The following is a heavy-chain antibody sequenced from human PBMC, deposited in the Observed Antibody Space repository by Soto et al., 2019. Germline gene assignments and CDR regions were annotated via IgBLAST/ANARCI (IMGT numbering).Heavy chain of an antibody. D-gene: IGHD5-12*01. Sequence: SETLSLTCTVSGGSISSGDYYWSWIRQPPGKGLEWMGYIYYCGSTYYNPSLKSRGSISVDTSKNQFSLKLSSVTSSDTTVYYCVPSLHRSKSSYDLVNYW. CDR2: IYYCGST. J-gene: IGHJ4*01. CDR3: VPSLHRSKSSYDLVNY. CDR1: GGSISSGDYY. V-gene: IGHV4-30-4*01.